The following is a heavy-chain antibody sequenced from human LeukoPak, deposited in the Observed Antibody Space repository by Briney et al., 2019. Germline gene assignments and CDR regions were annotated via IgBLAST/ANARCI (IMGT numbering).Heavy chain of an antibody. Sequence: ASVKVSCKASGYIYTSYGINWVRQAPGQGLEWMGWISAYNGNTKYAQKLQGRVTITTDTSTSTAHMELRSLRTDDTAVYYCTRGHEWFGVNVDYWGQGTLVTVSS. D-gene: IGHD3-10*01. J-gene: IGHJ4*02. CDR1: GYIYTSYG. CDR2: ISAYNGNT. V-gene: IGHV1-18*01. CDR3: TRGHEWFGVNVDY.